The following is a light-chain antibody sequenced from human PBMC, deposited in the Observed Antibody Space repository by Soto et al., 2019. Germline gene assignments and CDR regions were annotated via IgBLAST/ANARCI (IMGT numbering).Light chain of an antibody. Sequence: EIVLTQSPATLSLSPGERATLSCGASQSVSSYLAWYQQKPGQAPRLLIYDASNRATGIPARFSGSGSGTDFTLTISSLEPEDFAVYYCQQRSNWGYTFGQGTKLEIK. CDR3: QQRSNWGYT. CDR1: QSVSSY. V-gene: IGKV3-11*01. J-gene: IGKJ2*01. CDR2: DAS.